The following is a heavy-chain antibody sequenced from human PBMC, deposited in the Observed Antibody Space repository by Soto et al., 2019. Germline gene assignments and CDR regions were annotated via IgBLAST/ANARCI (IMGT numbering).Heavy chain of an antibody. CDR3: ARDSRDSSGWYADY. V-gene: IGHV1-69*13. CDR2: IIPIFGTA. CDR1: GGTFSSYS. J-gene: IGHJ4*02. Sequence: SVKVSCKASGGTFSSYSISWVRHAPGQGLEWMGGIIPIFGTANYAQKFQGRVTITADESTSTAYMELSSLRSEDTAVYYCARDSRDSSGWYADYWGQGTLVTVSS. D-gene: IGHD6-19*01.